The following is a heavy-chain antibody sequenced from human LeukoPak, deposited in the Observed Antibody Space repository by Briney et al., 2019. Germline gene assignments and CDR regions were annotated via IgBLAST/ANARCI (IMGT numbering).Heavy chain of an antibody. D-gene: IGHD3-10*01. V-gene: IGHV4-39*07. CDR1: GGSISGSTYY. CDR3: ARTKFGGIYYFDY. J-gene: IGHJ4*02. CDR2: TGENT. Sequence: SETLSLTCTVSGGSISGSTYYWGWIRQTPEKGLEWIGSTGENTFYNPSLKSRVIISADTSKSQFSLKLTSVTAADTAVYYCARTKFGGIYYFDYWGQGTLVTVSS.